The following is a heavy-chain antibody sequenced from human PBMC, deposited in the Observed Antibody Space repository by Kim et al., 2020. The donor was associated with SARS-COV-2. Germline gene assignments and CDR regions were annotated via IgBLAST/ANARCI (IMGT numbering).Heavy chain of an antibody. J-gene: IGHJ4*02. CDR2: T. CDR3: ARDYGRSFDL. V-gene: IGHV3-7*01. D-gene: IGHD4-17*01. Sequence: TDHVDSVRGRFTMSGDNAKDPLSLQMDNLRVEDTAVYYCARDYGRSFDLWGQGTLVTVSS.